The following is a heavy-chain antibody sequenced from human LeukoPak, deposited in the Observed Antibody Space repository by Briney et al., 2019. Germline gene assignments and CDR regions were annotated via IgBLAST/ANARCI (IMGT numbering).Heavy chain of an antibody. Sequence: GGSLRLSCAASGFTFSSYSMNWVRQAPGKGLEWVSSISGNGNYKYFAHSLKGRLTISRDNAKNSVFLQVNSLRAEDTAVYYCARGAYYDSSGYSGYYYMDVWGKGTTVTVSS. J-gene: IGHJ6*03. CDR3: ARGAYYDSSGYSGYYYMDV. D-gene: IGHD3-22*01. CDR2: ISGNGNYK. V-gene: IGHV3-21*01. CDR1: GFTFSSYS.